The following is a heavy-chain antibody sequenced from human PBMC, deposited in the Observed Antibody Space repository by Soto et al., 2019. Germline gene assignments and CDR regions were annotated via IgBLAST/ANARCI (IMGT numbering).Heavy chain of an antibody. V-gene: IGHV5-10-1*01. D-gene: IGHD4-17*01. CDR3: ARQYGDYHNVYYYYGMDV. CDR1: GYSFTSYW. CDR2: IDPSDSYT. Sequence: PGESLKISCKGSGYSFTSYWISWVRQMPGKGLEWMGRIDPSDSYTNYSPSSQGHVTISADKSISTAYLQWSSLKASDTAMYYCARQYGDYHNVYYYYGMDVWGQGTTVTVSS. J-gene: IGHJ6*02.